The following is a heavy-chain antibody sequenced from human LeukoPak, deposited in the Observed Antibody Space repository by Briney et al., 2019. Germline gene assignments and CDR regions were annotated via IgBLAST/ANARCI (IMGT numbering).Heavy chain of an antibody. Sequence: PSETLSLTCAVYGGSFCGYYWSWIRQPPGKGLEWIGEINHNGSTNYNPSLKSRVTISVDTSKNQFSLKLSSVTAADTAVYYCARTLPMVRGALDYWGQGTLVTVSS. CDR3: ARTLPMVRGALDY. CDR2: INHNGST. J-gene: IGHJ4*02. CDR1: GGSFCGYY. V-gene: IGHV4-34*01. D-gene: IGHD3-10*01.